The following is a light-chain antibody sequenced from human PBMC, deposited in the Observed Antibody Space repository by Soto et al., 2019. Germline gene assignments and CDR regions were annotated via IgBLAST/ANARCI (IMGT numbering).Light chain of an antibody. CDR1: QSISIW. Sequence: DIQMTQSPSTLSASVGDRVTITCRASQSISIWLAWYQQKPGKAPKFLMYDVSTLESGVPLRFSGSGSGTEFTLTINSLQPDDFATYYCQSYRNFSWTFGQGTKGDIK. CDR3: QSYRNFSWT. J-gene: IGKJ1*01. CDR2: DVS. V-gene: IGKV1-5*01.